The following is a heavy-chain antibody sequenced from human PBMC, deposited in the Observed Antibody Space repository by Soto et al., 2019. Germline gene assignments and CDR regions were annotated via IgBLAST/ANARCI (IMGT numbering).Heavy chain of an antibody. Sequence: QVQLQESGPGLVKPSETLSLTCTVSGGSVSSGSYYWSWIRQPAGKGLEWIGYIYYSGSTNYNPSLKSRVTISVDTSKNQFSLKLSSVTAADTAVYYCARDRVVQLWPKDYFYYGMDVWGQGTTVTVSS. V-gene: IGHV4-61*01. CDR1: GGSVSSGSYY. J-gene: IGHJ6*02. CDR3: ARDRVVQLWPKDYFYYGMDV. CDR2: IYYSGST. D-gene: IGHD5-18*01.